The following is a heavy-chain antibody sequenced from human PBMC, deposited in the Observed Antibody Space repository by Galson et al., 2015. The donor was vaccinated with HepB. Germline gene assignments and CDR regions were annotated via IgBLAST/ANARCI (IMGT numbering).Heavy chain of an antibody. V-gene: IGHV3-23*01. Sequence: SLRLSCAASGFTFTSYAMSWVRQAPGKGLEWVSTISDSGSDTYYAISVRGRFTISRDNSKNTLYLQMSSLRADDTAVYYCAKDGPYTGSYLDFWGQVALVTVSS. CDR3: AKDGPYTGSYLDF. J-gene: IGHJ4*02. CDR1: GFTFTSYA. D-gene: IGHD1-26*01. CDR2: ISDSGSDT.